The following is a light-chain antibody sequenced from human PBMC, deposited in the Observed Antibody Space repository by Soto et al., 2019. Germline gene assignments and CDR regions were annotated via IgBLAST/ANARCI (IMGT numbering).Light chain of an antibody. CDR2: AAS. J-gene: IGKJ2*01. CDR1: QGIRDD. Sequence: AIQMTQSPSSLSASVGDRVTITCRASQGIRDDLGWYQQKPGKAPKLLIYAASNLQSGVPSRFSGSGSGTDFTLIISSXQPEDFATYYCLQDYDYPYTFGQGTKVDTK. V-gene: IGKV1-6*01. CDR3: LQDYDYPYT.